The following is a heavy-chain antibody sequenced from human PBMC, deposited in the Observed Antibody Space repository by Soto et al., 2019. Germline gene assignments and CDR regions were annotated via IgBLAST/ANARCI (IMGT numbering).Heavy chain of an antibody. D-gene: IGHD4-4*01. Sequence: LQESGPGLVTPSETLSLTCTVSGDSINNYYWNWIRQPAGKGLEWIGRIYSSGTTNPHPSLKSRVTMPVDTSKNRLSLSLGSVTAAETATYYCSRGSAVTPARGWLGALDVGGHWSVVTVSS. V-gene: IGHV4-4*07. CDR2: IYSSGTT. J-gene: IGHJ3*01. CDR1: GDSINNYY. CDR3: SRGSAVTPARGWLGALDV.